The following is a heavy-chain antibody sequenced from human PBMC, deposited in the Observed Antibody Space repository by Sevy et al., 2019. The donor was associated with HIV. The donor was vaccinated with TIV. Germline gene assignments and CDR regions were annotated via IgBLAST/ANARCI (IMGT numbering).Heavy chain of an antibody. D-gene: IGHD3-10*01. J-gene: IGHJ3*02. V-gene: IGHV3-23*01. Sequence: GGSLRLSCAASGFTFSSYAMSWVRQAPGKGLEWVSAISGSGGSTYYADSVKGRFTISRDNSKNTLYLQMNSLRAEDTAVYYCAKDYYGSGSYYHDAFDIWGQGTMVTVS. CDR1: GFTFSSYA. CDR3: AKDYYGSGSYYHDAFDI. CDR2: ISGSGGST.